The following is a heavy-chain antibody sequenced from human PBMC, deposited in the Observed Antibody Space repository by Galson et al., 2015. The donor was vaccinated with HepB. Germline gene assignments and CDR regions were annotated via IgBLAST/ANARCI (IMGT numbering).Heavy chain of an antibody. CDR3: ARAAKWHYDFWSGYLSGSWFDP. Sequence: SCKASGYTFTSYDINWVRQATGQGLEWMGWMNPNSGRTGYAPKFQGRVTMTRDTSIGTAYMELSSLRPEDTAVYYCARAAKWHYDFWSGYLSGSWFDPWGQGTLVTVSS. V-gene: IGHV1-8*01. CDR2: MNPNSGRT. D-gene: IGHD3-3*01. CDR1: GYTFTSYD. J-gene: IGHJ5*02.